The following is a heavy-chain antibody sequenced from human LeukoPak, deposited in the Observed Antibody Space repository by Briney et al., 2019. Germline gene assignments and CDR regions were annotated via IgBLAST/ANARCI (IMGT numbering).Heavy chain of an antibody. J-gene: IGHJ4*02. CDR1: GGSISPYY. D-gene: IGHD1-26*01. CDR2: IYYSGST. V-gene: IGHV4-59*08. CDR3: ARHGGGGESYPRVFDY. Sequence: SETLSLTGTASGGSISPYYWSWIRQPPGKGLEWFGYIYYSGSTNYNPSLKSRVTISVDTSKNQFSLKLSSVTAADTAMYYCARHGGGGESYPRVFDYWGRGSLVTVSS.